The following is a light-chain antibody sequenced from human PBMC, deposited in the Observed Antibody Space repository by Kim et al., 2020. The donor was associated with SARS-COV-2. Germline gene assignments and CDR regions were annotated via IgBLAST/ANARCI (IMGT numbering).Light chain of an antibody. CDR3: LQHNSYPLT. J-gene: IGKJ4*01. V-gene: IGKV1-17*03. Sequence: ASIGDGITISCRGSQDVSSYLAWFLQKPGKVPQRLIYGASSRQSGVPSRFSGGGSGTEFTLTISGLQPEDFATYYCLQHNSYPLTFGGGTKLDIK. CDR2: GAS. CDR1: QDVSSY.